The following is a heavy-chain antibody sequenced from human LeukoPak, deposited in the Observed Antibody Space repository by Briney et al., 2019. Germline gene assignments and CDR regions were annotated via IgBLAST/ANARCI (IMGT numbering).Heavy chain of an antibody. Sequence: ASVKVSCKASGYTFTSYYMHWVRQSPGQGLEWMGIINPSGVSTSYAQKFQGRVTMTRDMSTSTVYVELSSLRSEDTAVYYCARSPISGVPAAIARWGNWFDPWGQGTLVTVSS. J-gene: IGHJ5*02. D-gene: IGHD2-2*02. CDR2: INPSGVST. V-gene: IGHV1-46*01. CDR1: GYTFTSYY. CDR3: ARSPISGVPAAIARWGNWFDP.